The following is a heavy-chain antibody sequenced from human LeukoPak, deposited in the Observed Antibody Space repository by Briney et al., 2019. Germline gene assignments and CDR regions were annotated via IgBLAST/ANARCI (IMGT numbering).Heavy chain of an antibody. D-gene: IGHD3-10*01. V-gene: IGHV1-46*01. CDR1: GYTFTSYG. CDR2: INPSGGST. J-gene: IGHJ5*02. CDR3: ARDRRPGWFDP. Sequence: ASVKVSCKASGYTFTSYGISWVRQAPGQGLEWMGIINPSGGSTSYAQKFQGRVTMTRDTSTSTVYMELSSLRSGDTAVYYCARDRRPGWFDPWGQGTLVTVSS.